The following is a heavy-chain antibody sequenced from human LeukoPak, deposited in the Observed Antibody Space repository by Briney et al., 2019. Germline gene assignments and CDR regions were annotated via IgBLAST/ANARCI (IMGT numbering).Heavy chain of an antibody. D-gene: IGHD6-13*01. CDR2: IYYSGST. Sequence: SETLSLTCTVSGGSISSSSYYWGWIRQPPGKGLEWIGSIYYSGSTYYNPSLKSRVTISVDTSKNQFSLKLSSVTAADTAVYYCARCSSWYYYYYYMDVWGKGTTVTVSS. V-gene: IGHV4-39*07. J-gene: IGHJ6*03. CDR1: GGSISSSSYY. CDR3: ARCSSWYYYYYYMDV.